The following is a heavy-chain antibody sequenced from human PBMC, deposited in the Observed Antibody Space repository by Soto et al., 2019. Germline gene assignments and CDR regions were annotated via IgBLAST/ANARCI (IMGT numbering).Heavy chain of an antibody. J-gene: IGHJ3*02. D-gene: IGHD1-1*01. CDR1: GGFVSSGSYY. CDR2: MSHSGGT. V-gene: IGHV4-34*01. Sequence: QVQLQQWGAGLLKPSETLSLTCAVYGGFVSSGSYYWSWIRQPPGKGLEWIGEMSHSGGTHFNPSLKSRVTISVDPSKNQFSLKMRSVTAADTALYYCARVERGTATTVVDAFDIWGPGTMVTVSS. CDR3: ARVERGTATTVVDAFDI.